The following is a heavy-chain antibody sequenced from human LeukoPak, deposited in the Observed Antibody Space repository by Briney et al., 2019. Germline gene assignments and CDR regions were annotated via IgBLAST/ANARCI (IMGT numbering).Heavy chain of an antibody. CDR3: ARVPFPKYLLLYNWFDP. CDR1: GGTFSSYA. D-gene: IGHD2-2*01. CDR2: IIPIFGTA. V-gene: IGHV1-69*01. Sequence: SVKVSCKASGGTFSSYAISWVRQAPGQGLEWMGGIIPIFGTANYAQKFQGRVTITADESTSTAYMELSSLRSEDTAVYYCARVPFPKYLLLYNWFDPWGQGTLVTVSS. J-gene: IGHJ5*02.